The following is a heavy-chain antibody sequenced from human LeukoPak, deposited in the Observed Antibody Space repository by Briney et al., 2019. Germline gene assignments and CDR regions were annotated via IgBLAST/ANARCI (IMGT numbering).Heavy chain of an antibody. Sequence: GGSPRLSCAASGFTFSSYDMHWVRQATGKGLEWVSAIGSAGDTYYPGSVKGRFTISRENAKNSLYLQMTSLGAEDTAVYYCARATYGAGFYYYAMDVWGQGTTVTVSS. V-gene: IGHV3-13*04. D-gene: IGHD4-17*01. CDR2: IGSAGDT. CDR1: GFTFSSYD. J-gene: IGHJ6*02. CDR3: ARATYGAGFYYYAMDV.